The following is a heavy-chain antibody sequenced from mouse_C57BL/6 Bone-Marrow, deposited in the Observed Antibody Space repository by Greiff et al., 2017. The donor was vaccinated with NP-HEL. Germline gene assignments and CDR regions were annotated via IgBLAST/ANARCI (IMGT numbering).Heavy chain of an antibody. V-gene: IGHV14-4*01. J-gene: IGHJ2*01. D-gene: IGHD2-3*01. CDR2: IDPENGDT. CDR3: TTNGYYRGNY. CDR1: GFNIKDDY. Sequence: EVKLMESGAELVRPGASVKLSCTASGFNIKDDYMHWVKQRPEQGLEWIGWIDPENGDTEYASKFQGKATITADTSSNTAYLQLSSLTSEDTAVYYCTTNGYYRGNYWGQGTTLTVSS.